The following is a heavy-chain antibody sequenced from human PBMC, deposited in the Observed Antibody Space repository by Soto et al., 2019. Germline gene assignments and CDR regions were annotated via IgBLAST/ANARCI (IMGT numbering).Heavy chain of an antibody. J-gene: IGHJ6*03. Sequence: GGSLRLSCAASGFTFDDYAMHWVRQAPGKGLEWVSGISWNSGSIGYADSVKGRFTISRDNAKNSLYLQMNSLRAEDTALYYCAKDTLLDYYYYYMDVWGKGTTVTVSS. V-gene: IGHV3-9*01. CDR1: GFTFDDYA. CDR2: ISWNSGSI. CDR3: AKDTLLDYYYYYMDV.